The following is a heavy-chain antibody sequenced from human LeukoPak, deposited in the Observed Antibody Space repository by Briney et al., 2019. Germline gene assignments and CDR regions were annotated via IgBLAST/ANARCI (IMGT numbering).Heavy chain of an antibody. Sequence: GGSLRLSCAASGFTFSSYSMNWVRQAPGKGLEWVSSISSSSSYIYYADSMKGRFTISRDNAKNSLYLQMNSLRAEDTAVYYCARDKSPRLRDAFDIWGLGTMVTVSS. V-gene: IGHV3-21*01. CDR3: ARDKSPRLRDAFDI. J-gene: IGHJ3*02. CDR1: GFTFSSYS. CDR2: ISSSSSYI. D-gene: IGHD5-12*01.